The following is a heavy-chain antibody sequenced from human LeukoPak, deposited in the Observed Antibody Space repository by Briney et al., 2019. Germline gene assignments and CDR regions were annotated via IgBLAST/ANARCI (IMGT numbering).Heavy chain of an antibody. CDR1: GYTFTGYY. Sequence: ASVKVSCKASGYTFTGYYMHWVRQAPGQGLEWMGWINPNSGGTNYAQKFQGRVTMTRDTSISTAYMELSRLRSEDTAVYYCARDLGYSGYDNFDYWGQGTLVTVSS. V-gene: IGHV1-2*02. CDR2: INPNSGGT. CDR3: ARDLGYSGYDNFDY. J-gene: IGHJ4*02. D-gene: IGHD5-12*01.